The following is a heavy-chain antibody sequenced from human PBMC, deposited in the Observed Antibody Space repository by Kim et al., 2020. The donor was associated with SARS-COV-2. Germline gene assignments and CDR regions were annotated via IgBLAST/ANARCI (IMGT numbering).Heavy chain of an antibody. CDR3: ARGGYYYDSSGYYHPSVDY. D-gene: IGHD3-22*01. CDR1: GFTFSSYW. CDR2: INSDGSST. Sequence: GGSLRLSCAASGFTFSSYWMHWVRQAPGKGLVWVSRINSDGSSTSYADSVKGRFTISRDNAKNTLYLQMNSLRAEDTAVYYCARGGYYYDSSGYYHPSVDYWGQGTLVTVSS. J-gene: IGHJ4*02. V-gene: IGHV3-74*01.